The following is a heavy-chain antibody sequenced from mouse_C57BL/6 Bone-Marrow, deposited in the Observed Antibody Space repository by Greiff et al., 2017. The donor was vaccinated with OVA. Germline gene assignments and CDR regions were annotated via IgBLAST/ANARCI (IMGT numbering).Heavy chain of an antibody. CDR1: GFSLTSYG. CDR3: ALMGGNYPMDY. D-gene: IGHD2-1*01. Sequence: VKLQQSGPGLVQPSQSLSITCTVSGFSLTSYGVHWVRQSPGKGLEWLGVIWSGGSTDYNAAFISRLSISKDNSKSQVFFKMNSLQADDTAIYYCALMGGNYPMDYWGQGTSVTVSS. CDR2: IWSGGST. V-gene: IGHV2-2*01. J-gene: IGHJ4*01.